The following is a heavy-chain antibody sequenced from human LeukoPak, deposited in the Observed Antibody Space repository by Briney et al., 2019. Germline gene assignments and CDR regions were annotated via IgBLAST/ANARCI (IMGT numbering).Heavy chain of an antibody. D-gene: IGHD3-16*01. Sequence: GSLRLSCAASGFTFSNYAIHWVRQAPGKGLERVALISYDGSNKYYADSVKGRFTISRDNSKKTMYLQMNSLRAEDTAVYFCARGGGSTQFDYWGQGTLVTVSS. CDR3: ARGGGSTQFDY. CDR1: GFTFSNYA. CDR2: ISYDGSNK. V-gene: IGHV3-30*14. J-gene: IGHJ4*02.